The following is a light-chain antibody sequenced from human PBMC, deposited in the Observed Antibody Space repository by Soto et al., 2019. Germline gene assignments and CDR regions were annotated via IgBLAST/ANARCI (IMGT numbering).Light chain of an antibody. Sequence: IQLIQSPSSLSASVGDRCTITCLAIQGIRSYLAWYEQKPGKAPKLLIYKASTLKSGVPSRFRGSGSGTEFTLTISSLQPDDFETYYCQHYNSYSEAFGQGTKVDIK. CDR3: QHYNSYSEA. V-gene: IGKV1-5*03. J-gene: IGKJ1*01. CDR1: QGIRSY. CDR2: KAS.